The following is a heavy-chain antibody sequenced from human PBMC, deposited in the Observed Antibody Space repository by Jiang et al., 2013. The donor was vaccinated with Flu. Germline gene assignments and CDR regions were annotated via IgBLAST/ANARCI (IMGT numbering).Heavy chain of an antibody. V-gene: IGHV1-18*01. J-gene: IGHJ4*02. CDR1: GYTFNTYD. CDR2: ISGNNGKT. CDR3: ARDRWAYYDSYGYDS. D-gene: IGHD3-22*01. Sequence: EVKKPGASAKVSCKASGYTFNTYDISWVRQAPGQGLEWMGWISGNNGKTHYAEKLQDRVTMTTDTSTGTAYMELRSLRSDDTAVYYCARDRWAYYDSYGYDSWGQGTLVTVSS.